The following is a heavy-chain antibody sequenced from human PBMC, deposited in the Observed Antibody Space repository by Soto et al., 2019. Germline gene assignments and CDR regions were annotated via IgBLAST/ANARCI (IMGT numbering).Heavy chain of an antibody. CDR3: ARAFSWTGAFDI. J-gene: IGHJ3*02. V-gene: IGHV3-13*01. CDR1: GFTFSSYD. Sequence: EVQLVESGGGLVQPGGSLRLSCAASGFTFSSYDMHWVRQATGKGLEWVSAIGTAGDTYYPGSVKGRFTISRENAKNSLYLQMNSLRAGDTAVYYCARAFSWTGAFDIWGQGTMVTVSS. D-gene: IGHD6-13*01. CDR2: IGTAGDT.